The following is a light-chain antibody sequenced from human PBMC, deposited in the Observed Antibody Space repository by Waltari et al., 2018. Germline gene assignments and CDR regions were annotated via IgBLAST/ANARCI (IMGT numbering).Light chain of an antibody. Sequence: DIQMTQSPSSLSASVGDRVTITCRTSQAIRNDLGWFQPKPGKVSKRLIHGASRLKSGVPSRFSGSGYGTEFTLTINSLQPEDFATYYCLQHNTYPLTFGGGTKVEIK. CDR3: LQHNTYPLT. CDR1: QAIRND. J-gene: IGKJ4*01. CDR2: GAS. V-gene: IGKV1-17*01.